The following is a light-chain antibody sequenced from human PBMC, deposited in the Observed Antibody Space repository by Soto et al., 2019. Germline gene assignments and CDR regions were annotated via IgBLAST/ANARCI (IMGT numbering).Light chain of an antibody. CDR3: QEYKSYPWT. J-gene: IGKJ1*01. V-gene: IGKV1-5*01. CDR1: QSISNW. CDR2: DAS. Sequence: DIQMSQSPSSVSASVGYRVTITCRASQSISNWLAWYQQKPGKAPKLLIYDASSLESGVPSRFSGSGSGTDFTLTISSLQPDDFETYYCQEYKSYPWTFGQGTKVDIK.